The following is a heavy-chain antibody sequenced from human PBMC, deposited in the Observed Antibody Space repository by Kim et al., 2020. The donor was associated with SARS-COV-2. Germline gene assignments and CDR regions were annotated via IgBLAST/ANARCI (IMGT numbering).Heavy chain of an antibody. D-gene: IGHD1-26*01. Sequence: SETLSLTCAVSGDPISTGNWRSWVRQAPGKGLEWIGEIYHSGNTNYNPSLKSRVSISVDKSKNQFSLNLNSVTAADTAMYYCARRRTDTGSYFRFDSWG. CDR1: GDPISTGNW. CDR3: ARRRTDTGSYFRFDS. V-gene: IGHV4-4*02. J-gene: IGHJ4*01. CDR2: IYHSGNT.